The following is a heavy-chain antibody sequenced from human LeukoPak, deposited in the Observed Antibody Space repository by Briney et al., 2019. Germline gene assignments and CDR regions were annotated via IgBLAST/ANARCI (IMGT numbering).Heavy chain of an antibody. CDR2: VSGSGGST. CDR1: GFTFSSYA. J-gene: IGHJ5*02. D-gene: IGHD2-21*02. Sequence: GGSLRLSCAASGFTFSSYAMSWVRQAPGKGLERVSGVSGSGGSTYYADSVKGRFTISRDNSKNTLYLQMNSLRAEDTAVYYCAKDAAYCGGDCYWGWFDPWAREPWSPSPQ. V-gene: IGHV3-23*01. CDR3: AKDAAYCGGDCYWGWFDP.